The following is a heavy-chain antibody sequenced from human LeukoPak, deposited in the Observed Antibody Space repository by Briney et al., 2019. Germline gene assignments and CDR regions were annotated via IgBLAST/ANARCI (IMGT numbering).Heavy chain of an antibody. J-gene: IGHJ5*02. CDR3: ARDADGWFDP. D-gene: IGHD5-24*01. Sequence: SETLSHTCTVSGGSISSYYWSWIRQPPGKGLEWIGYIYYSGSTNYNPSLRSRVTISVDTSKNQFSLKLSSVTAADTAVYYCARDADGWFDPWGRGTLVTVSS. V-gene: IGHV4-59*01. CDR1: GGSISSYY. CDR2: IYYSGST.